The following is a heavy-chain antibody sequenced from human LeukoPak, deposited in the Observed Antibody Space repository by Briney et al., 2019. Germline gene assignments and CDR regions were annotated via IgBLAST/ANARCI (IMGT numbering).Heavy chain of an antibody. J-gene: IGHJ4*02. Sequence: ASVKVSCKASGYTFTGYYIHWLRQAPGQGLEWMGWINPTSFGTKYEQKFQGRVTMTRDTSISTDYMELSDLRSDDTAVYYCAREVGELLWFGEADYWGQGTLVTVSS. CDR3: AREVGELLWFGEADY. CDR1: GYTFTGYY. D-gene: IGHD3-10*01. V-gene: IGHV1-2*02. CDR2: INPTSFGT.